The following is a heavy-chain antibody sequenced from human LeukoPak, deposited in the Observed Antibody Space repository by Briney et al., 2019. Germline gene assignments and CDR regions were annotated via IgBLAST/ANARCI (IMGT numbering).Heavy chain of an antibody. V-gene: IGHV4-59*01. CDR2: IYYSGGT. D-gene: IGHD6-6*01. J-gene: IGHJ3*02. CDR3: AREVRDSSSSFDM. CDR1: GGSISSYF. Sequence: SETLSLTCTVSGGSISSYFWTWVRQAPGKGLEWIGYIYYSGGTNYNPSLKSRVTISVDMSRNQISLNLSSVTPADTAVYYCAREVRDSSSSFDMWGQGTMVIVSS.